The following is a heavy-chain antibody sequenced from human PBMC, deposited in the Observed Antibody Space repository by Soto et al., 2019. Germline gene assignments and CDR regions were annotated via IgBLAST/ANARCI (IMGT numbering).Heavy chain of an antibody. D-gene: IGHD6-13*01. V-gene: IGHV3-21*01. Sequence: GGSLRLSCAASGFTFSSYSMNWVRQAPGKGLEWVSSISSSSSYIYYADSVKGRFTISRDNAKNSLYLQMNSLRAEDTAVYYCARDPEIAAAPGYWGQGTLVTVS. CDR1: GFTFSSYS. CDR2: ISSSSSYI. CDR3: ARDPEIAAAPGY. J-gene: IGHJ4*02.